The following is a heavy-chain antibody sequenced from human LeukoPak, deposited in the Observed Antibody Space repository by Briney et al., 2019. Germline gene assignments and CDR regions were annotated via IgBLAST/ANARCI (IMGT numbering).Heavy chain of an antibody. CDR1: GFTFSSYA. Sequence: PGGSLRLSCAASGFTFSSYAMHWVRQAPGKGLEWVAVISYDGSNKYYADSVKGRFTISRDNSKNTLYLQMNSLRAADTAVYYCARDRSGGYPTGYFDLWGRGTLVTVSS. CDR2: ISYDGSNK. J-gene: IGHJ2*01. CDR3: ARDRSGGYPTGYFDL. V-gene: IGHV3-30-3*01. D-gene: IGHD5-12*01.